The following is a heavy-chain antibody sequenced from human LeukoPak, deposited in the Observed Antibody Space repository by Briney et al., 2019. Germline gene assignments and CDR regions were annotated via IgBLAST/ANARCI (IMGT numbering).Heavy chain of an antibody. J-gene: IGHJ6*03. Sequence: SETLSLTCTVSGGSISGYYWSWIRQPPGKGLEWMGDIYYSGSTNYNPTLKSRVTISVDTSKNQFSLKLSSVTAADTAVYYCARLHADTTMTPYYYYIYVWGKGTTVTVSS. D-gene: IGHD5-18*01. CDR2: IYYSGST. CDR3: ARLHADTTMTPYYYYIYV. V-gene: IGHV4-59*08. CDR1: GGSISGYY.